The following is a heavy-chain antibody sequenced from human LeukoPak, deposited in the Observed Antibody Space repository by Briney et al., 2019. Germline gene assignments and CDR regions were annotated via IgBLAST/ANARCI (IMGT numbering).Heavy chain of an antibody. CDR1: GYTFTSYD. Sequence: ASVKVSCKASGYTFTSYDINWVRQATGQGLEWMGWMNPNSGNTGYAQKFQGGVTMTRNTSISTAYMELSSLRSEDTAVYYCARGPILIVATTSTSIDYWGQGTLVTVSS. D-gene: IGHD5-12*01. CDR3: ARGPILIVATTSTSIDY. V-gene: IGHV1-8*01. J-gene: IGHJ4*02. CDR2: MNPNSGNT.